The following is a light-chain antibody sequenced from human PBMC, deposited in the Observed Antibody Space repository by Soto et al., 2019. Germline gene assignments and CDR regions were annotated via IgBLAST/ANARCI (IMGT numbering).Light chain of an antibody. CDR2: KVS. CDR1: QSLVYSDGNTY. J-gene: IGKJ1*01. V-gene: IGKV2-30*01. CDR3: MQGTHWPLT. Sequence: DVVMTQSPLSLAVTLGQPASISCRSSQSLVYSDGNTYLNWFQQRPGQSPRRLIYKVSNRDFGVQDRFRGSGSGTDFTLKISRVEADDVAVYYCMQGTHWPLTFGQGTKVEIK.